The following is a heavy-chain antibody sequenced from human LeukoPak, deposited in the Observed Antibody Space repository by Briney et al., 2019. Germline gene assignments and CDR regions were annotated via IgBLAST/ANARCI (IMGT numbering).Heavy chain of an antibody. Sequence: GGSLRLSCAASGFTFSSYGMHWVRQAPGKGLEWVAVISYDGSNKYYADSVKGRFTISRDNSKNTLYLQMNSLRAEDTAVYYCAKGAIAAAGTLFDYWGQGTLVTVSS. D-gene: IGHD6-13*01. J-gene: IGHJ4*02. V-gene: IGHV3-30*18. CDR3: AKGAIAAAGTLFDY. CDR2: ISYDGSNK. CDR1: GFTFSSYG.